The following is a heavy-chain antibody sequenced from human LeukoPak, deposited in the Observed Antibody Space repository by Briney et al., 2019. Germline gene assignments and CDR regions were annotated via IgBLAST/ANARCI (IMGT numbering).Heavy chain of an antibody. J-gene: IGHJ4*02. V-gene: IGHV4-34*01. Sequence: SETLSLTCAVYGGSFSGYYWSWIRQPPGKGLEWIGEINHSGSTNYNPSLKSRVTISVDTSKNQFSLKLSSVTAADTAVYYCARGSPPKRWLQGYFDYWGQGTLVTVSS. CDR2: INHSGST. CDR1: GGSFSGYY. CDR3: ARGSPPKRWLQGYFDY. D-gene: IGHD5-18*01.